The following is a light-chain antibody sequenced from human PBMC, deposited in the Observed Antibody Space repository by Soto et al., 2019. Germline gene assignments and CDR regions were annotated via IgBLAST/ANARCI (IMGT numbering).Light chain of an antibody. CDR2: EVS. J-gene: IGLJ3*02. CDR1: SSDVGGYNY. CDR3: SSYAGSYNWV. Sequence: QSALTQPPSASGSPGQSVTISCAGTSSDVGGYNYVSWYQQHPGKAPKLLIYEVSKRLSGVPDRFSGSKSGNTASLTVAVLQAAYEADYHCSSYAGSYNWVFGCGTELTVL. V-gene: IGLV2-8*01.